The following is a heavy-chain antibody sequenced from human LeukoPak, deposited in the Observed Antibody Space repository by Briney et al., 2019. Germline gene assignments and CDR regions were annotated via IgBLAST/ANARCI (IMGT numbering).Heavy chain of an antibody. CDR3: LTVRKYLRVGWNSNFDY. Sequence: GGSLRLSCAASGFTVSSNYAMSWVRQAPGKGLEWVSAISGRAGTTYYADSVKGRFTISRDNSKNTLYLQMNSLRAEDTAVYYCLTVRKYLRVGWNSNFDYWGQGTLVTVSS. CDR2: ISGRAGTT. J-gene: IGHJ4*02. V-gene: IGHV3-23*01. D-gene: IGHD1-7*01. CDR1: GFTVSSNYA.